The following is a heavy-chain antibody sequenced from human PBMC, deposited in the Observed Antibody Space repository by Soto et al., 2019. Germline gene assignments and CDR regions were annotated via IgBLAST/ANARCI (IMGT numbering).Heavy chain of an antibody. Sequence: ASVKVSCKASGYTFTSYAMHWVRQAPGQRLEWMGWINAGNGNTKYSQKFQGRVTITRDTSASTAYMELSSLRSEDTAVYSCARVSLRGDYEYAFDIWGQGTMVPVSS. V-gene: IGHV1-3*01. CDR2: INAGNGNT. CDR1: GYTFTSYA. J-gene: IGHJ3*02. D-gene: IGHD4-17*01. CDR3: ARVSLRGDYEYAFDI.